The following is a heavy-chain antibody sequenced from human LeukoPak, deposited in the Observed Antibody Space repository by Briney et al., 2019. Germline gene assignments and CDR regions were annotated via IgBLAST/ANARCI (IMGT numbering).Heavy chain of an antibody. CDR3: ARGGTAGHPNWFDS. J-gene: IGHJ5*01. Sequence: SETLSLTSTVSGGSITSGSDYSTWIRRPAGKGLEWAGRIHSRGTTYYKPSVMGRHTVSVDTSKNQFSLKLDSLPAEDTAIYYCARGGTAGHPNWFDSWGQGILVTVSS. D-gene: IGHD6-6*01. V-gene: IGHV4-61*02. CDR1: GGSITSGSDY. CDR2: IHSRGTT.